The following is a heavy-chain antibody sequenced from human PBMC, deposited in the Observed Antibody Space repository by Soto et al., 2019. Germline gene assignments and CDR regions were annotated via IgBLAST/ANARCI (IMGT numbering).Heavy chain of an antibody. V-gene: IGHV1-69*01. CDR1: GGTFSSFP. Sequence: QVQLVQSGAEVKEPGSSVKVSCKASGGTFSSFPIAWVRQAPGQGLEWVGGIMPIFGTTKYAQNFRDRVTIYADESTSTAYMELSSLRFEDTAVYYCAMIEYSSGSDYWGQGTLVTVFS. CDR2: IMPIFGTT. CDR3: AMIEYSSGSDY. J-gene: IGHJ4*02. D-gene: IGHD6-19*01.